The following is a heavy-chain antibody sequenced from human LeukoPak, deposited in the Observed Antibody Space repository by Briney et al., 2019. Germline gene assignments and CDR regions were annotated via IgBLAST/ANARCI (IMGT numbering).Heavy chain of an antibody. D-gene: IGHD6-19*01. Sequence: ASVKVSCKASGYTFTSYAISWVRQAPGQGLEWMGWISAYNGNTNYAQKLQGRVTMTTDTSTSTAYMELRSLRSDDTAVYYCARDGRYGQWLVEGTEFDYWGQGTLVTVSS. CDR1: GYTFTSYA. CDR2: ISAYNGNT. CDR3: ARDGRYGQWLVEGTEFDY. J-gene: IGHJ4*02. V-gene: IGHV1-18*01.